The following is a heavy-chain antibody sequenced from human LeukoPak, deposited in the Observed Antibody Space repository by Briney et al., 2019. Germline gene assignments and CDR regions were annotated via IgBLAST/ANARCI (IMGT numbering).Heavy chain of an antibody. Sequence: GGSLRLSCAASGFTFSSYAMSWVRQAPGKGLEWVSVIYSGGSTYYADSVKGRFTISRDNSKNTLYLQMNSLRAEDTAVYYCARISTKLWLPLDYWGQGTLVTVSS. V-gene: IGHV3-53*01. CDR2: IYSGGST. CDR1: GFTFSSYA. J-gene: IGHJ4*02. D-gene: IGHD5-18*01. CDR3: ARISTKLWLPLDY.